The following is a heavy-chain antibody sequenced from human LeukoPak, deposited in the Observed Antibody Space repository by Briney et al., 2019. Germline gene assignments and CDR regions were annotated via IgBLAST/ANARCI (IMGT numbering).Heavy chain of an antibody. CDR3: AKVGYDFWSGYPWAGDMDV. D-gene: IGHD3-3*01. V-gene: IGHV3-23*01. Sequence: GGSLRLSCAASGFTFSSYTMSWVRQAPGKGLEWVSAISGSGGSTYYADSVKGRFTISRDNSKNTPYLQMNSLRAEDAAVYYCAKVGYDFWSGYPWAGDMDVWGKGTTVTVSS. CDR2: ISGSGGST. J-gene: IGHJ6*03. CDR1: GFTFSSYT.